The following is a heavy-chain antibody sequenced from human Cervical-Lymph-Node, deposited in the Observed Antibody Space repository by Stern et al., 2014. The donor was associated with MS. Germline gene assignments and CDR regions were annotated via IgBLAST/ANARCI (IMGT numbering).Heavy chain of an antibody. V-gene: IGHV4-30-4*01. J-gene: IGHJ4*02. CDR1: GGSISSGEYY. CDR3: SRDADGYSLVFGY. D-gene: IGHD5-24*01. Sequence: QVQLQESGPGLVKPSQTLSLTCTVTGGSISSGEYYWSWIRQSPGKGLEWIGYIHNSATTYYNPSLKSQVTISVDTSKNQFSLKLRSVTAADTAVYYCSRDADGYSLVFGYWGRGTLVTVSS. CDR2: IHNSATT.